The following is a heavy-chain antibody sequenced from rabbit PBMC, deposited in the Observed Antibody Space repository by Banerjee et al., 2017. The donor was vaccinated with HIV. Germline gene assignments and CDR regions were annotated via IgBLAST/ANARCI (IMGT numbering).Heavy chain of an antibody. Sequence: QSLEESGGDLVKPGASLTLTCKASGFDLSSYYYMCWVRQAPGKGLEWIACIYAGSSGSTYYANWAKGRFTISKTSSTTVSLQMTSLTAADTATYFCARDLAGVIGWNFDLWGQGTLVTVS. CDR3: ARDLAGVIGWNFDL. CDR1: GFDLSSYYY. D-gene: IGHD4-1*01. V-gene: IGHV1S40*01. CDR2: IYAGSSGST. J-gene: IGHJ4*01.